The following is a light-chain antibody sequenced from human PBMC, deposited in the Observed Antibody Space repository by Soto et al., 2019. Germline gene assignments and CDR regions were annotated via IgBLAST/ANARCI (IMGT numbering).Light chain of an antibody. V-gene: IGKV4-1*01. CDR2: WAS. CDR3: QQYYSTPRT. Sequence: DIQLTQSPSFLSASVGDRVTITCRASQGISSNLAWYQQKPGQPPKLLIYWASTRESGVPDRFSGSGSGTDFTLTISSLQAEDVAVYYCQQYYSTPRTFGQGTKVDIK. CDR1: QGISSN. J-gene: IGKJ1*01.